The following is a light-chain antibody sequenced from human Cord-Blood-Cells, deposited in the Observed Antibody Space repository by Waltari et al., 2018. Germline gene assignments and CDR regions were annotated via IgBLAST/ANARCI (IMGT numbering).Light chain of an antibody. CDR1: ISDVGGYNY. CDR2: EVS. J-gene: IGLJ3*02. V-gene: IGLV2-8*01. Sequence: QSALTQPLSASGSPGQSVTISCTGTISDVGGYNYVSWYHQHTGKAPNLWSYEVSKRPSGVPDRCSGSKTGNTSSLTVSGLQAEDEADYYCSSYAGSNKVFGGGTKLTVL. CDR3: SSYAGSNKV.